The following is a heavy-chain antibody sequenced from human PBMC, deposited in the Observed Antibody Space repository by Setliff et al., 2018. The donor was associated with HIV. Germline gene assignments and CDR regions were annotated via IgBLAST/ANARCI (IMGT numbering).Heavy chain of an antibody. CDR3: ARGDNYYGSGSGAFDI. Sequence: GASVKVSCKASGGTFSSYAISWVRQAPGQGLEWMGGIIPILGIANYAQKFQGRVTITADKSTSTAYMELSSLRSEDTAAYYCARGDNYYGSGSGAFDIWGQGTMVTV. CDR1: GGTFSSYA. D-gene: IGHD3-10*01. J-gene: IGHJ3*02. CDR2: IIPILGIA. V-gene: IGHV1-69*10.